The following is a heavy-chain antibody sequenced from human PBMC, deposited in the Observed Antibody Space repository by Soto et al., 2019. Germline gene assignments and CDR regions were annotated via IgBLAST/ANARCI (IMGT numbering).Heavy chain of an antibody. J-gene: IGHJ6*02. CDR2: IYPGDSDT. CDR1: EGSFADYG. D-gene: IGHD5-18*01. Sequence: GELKRDWWKGAEGSFADYGVGWVSKKNGKGLDWMGIIYPGDSDTRYSPSFQGQVTISADKSISTAYLQWNNLKASDTAMYYCASTQYTYGFDSYGMDVWGQGTTVTSP. V-gene: IGHV5-51*01. CDR3: ASTQYTYGFDSYGMDV.